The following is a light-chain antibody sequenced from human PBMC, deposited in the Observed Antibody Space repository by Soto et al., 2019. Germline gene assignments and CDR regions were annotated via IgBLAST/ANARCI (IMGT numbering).Light chain of an antibody. CDR1: QSVSSSY. V-gene: IGKV3-20*01. CDR2: GAS. CDR3: QQYGSSSWT. Sequence: EIVLTQSPGTLSLSPGERATLSCRASQSVSSSYLAWYQQKPGQAPRLLIYGASSRATGIPDRFSGSGSETDFTLTTTKREPEDFAVYYCQQYGSSSWTSGQGTKVKIK. J-gene: IGKJ1*01.